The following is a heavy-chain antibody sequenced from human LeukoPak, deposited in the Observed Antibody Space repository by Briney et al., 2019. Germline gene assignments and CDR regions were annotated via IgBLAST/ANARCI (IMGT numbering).Heavy chain of an antibody. D-gene: IGHD6-13*01. Sequence: SETLSLTCTVSGGSISSYYWSWIRQPPGKGLEWIGSIYHSGSTYYNPSLKSRVTISVDTSRNQFSLKLNSVTAADTAVYYCAREIAAAGPLDYWGQGTLVTVSS. V-gene: IGHV4-38-2*02. CDR3: AREIAAAGPLDY. CDR1: GGSISSYY. CDR2: IYHSGST. J-gene: IGHJ4*02.